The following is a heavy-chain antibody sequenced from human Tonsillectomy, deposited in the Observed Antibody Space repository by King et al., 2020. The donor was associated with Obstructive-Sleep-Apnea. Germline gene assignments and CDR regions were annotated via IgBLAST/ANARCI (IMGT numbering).Heavy chain of an antibody. D-gene: IGHD3-10*01. Sequence: VQLVESGAEVKKPGASVKVSCKASGYTFSNYGISWVRQAPGQGLEWMGWISAYNGNTNYAQKLQGRVTMTTDTSKSTAYMELRSLRSDDTAVYYCASDQEYYGPGSYSYLDLWGQGTLVTVSS. CDR3: ASDQEYYGPGSYSYLDL. CDR1: GYTFSNYG. J-gene: IGHJ5*02. CDR2: ISAYNGNT. V-gene: IGHV1-18*01.